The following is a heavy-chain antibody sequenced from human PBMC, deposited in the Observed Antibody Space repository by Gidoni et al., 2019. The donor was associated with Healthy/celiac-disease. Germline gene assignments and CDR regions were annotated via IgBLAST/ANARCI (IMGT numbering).Heavy chain of an antibody. Sequence: QVQLQESGPGLVKPSQTLSLTCTVSGGSISSGSYYWSWIRQPAGKGLEWIGRIYTSGSTNYNPSLKSRVTISVDTSKNQFSLKLSSVTAADTAVYYCARGPFLGFGELLVDYWGQGTLVTVSS. J-gene: IGHJ4*02. D-gene: IGHD3-10*01. CDR3: ARGPFLGFGELLVDY. CDR2: IYTSGST. V-gene: IGHV4-61*02. CDR1: GGSISSGSYY.